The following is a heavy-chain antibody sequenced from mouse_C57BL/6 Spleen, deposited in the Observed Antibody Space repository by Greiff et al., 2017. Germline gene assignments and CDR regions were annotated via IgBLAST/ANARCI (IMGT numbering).Heavy chain of an antibody. V-gene: IGHV1-72*01. J-gene: IGHJ1*03. CDR2: IDPNSGGT. Sequence: QVQLQQPGAELVKPEASVKLSCKASGYTFTSYWMHWVKQRPGRGLEWIGRIDPNSGGTKYNEKFKSKATLTVDKPSSTAYMQLSSLTSEDSAVYYCARGYITTVVATGYFDVWGTGTTVTVSS. D-gene: IGHD1-1*01. CDR3: ARGYITTVVATGYFDV. CDR1: GYTFTSYW.